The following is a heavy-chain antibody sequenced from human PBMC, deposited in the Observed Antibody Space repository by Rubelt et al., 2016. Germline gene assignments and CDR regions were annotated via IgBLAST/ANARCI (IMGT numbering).Heavy chain of an antibody. CDR3: AKEGLSSGYYYYFDY. CDR2: ISGSGGST. V-gene: IGHV3-23*01. CDR1: GFTFSSYA. J-gene: IGHJ4*02. Sequence: EVQLLESGGGLVQPGGSLRLSCAASGFTFSSYAMSWVRQAPGKGLEWVSAISGSGGSTYYADSVKGRFTISRDNSKNTLYLQMNGRRAEDTAVYYCAKEGLSSGYYYYFDYWGQGTLVTVSS. D-gene: IGHD3-22*01.